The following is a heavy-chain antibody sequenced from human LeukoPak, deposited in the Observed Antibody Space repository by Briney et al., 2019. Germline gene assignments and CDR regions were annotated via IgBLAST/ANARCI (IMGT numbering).Heavy chain of an antibody. CDR2: IYTSGST. Sequence: PSETLSLTCTVSGGSISSYYWSWIRQPAGKGLEWIGRIYTSGSTNYNPSLKSRVTMSVDTSKNQFSLKLSSVTAADTAVYYCARHRDTAMAYYFDYWGQGTLVTVSS. J-gene: IGHJ4*02. CDR1: GGSISSYY. V-gene: IGHV4-4*07. CDR3: ARHRDTAMAYYFDY. D-gene: IGHD5-18*01.